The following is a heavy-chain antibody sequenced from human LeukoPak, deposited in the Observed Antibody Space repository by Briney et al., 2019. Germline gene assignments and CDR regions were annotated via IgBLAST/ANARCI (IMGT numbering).Heavy chain of an antibody. Sequence: RPSETLSLTCTVSGGSISSGGYYWSWIRQHPGKGLEWIGYIYYSGSTYYNPSLKSRVTISVDTSKNQFSLKLSSVTAADTAVYYCARGSGGGYDPLSYYYYGMDVWGQGTTVTVSS. J-gene: IGHJ6*02. CDR1: GGSISSGGYY. CDR2: IYYSGST. D-gene: IGHD1-26*01. V-gene: IGHV4-31*03. CDR3: ARGSGGGYDPLSYYYYGMDV.